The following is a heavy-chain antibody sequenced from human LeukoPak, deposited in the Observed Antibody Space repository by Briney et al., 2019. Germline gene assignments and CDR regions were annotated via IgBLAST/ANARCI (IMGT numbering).Heavy chain of an antibody. D-gene: IGHD6-19*01. CDR2: IYYSGGT. J-gene: IGHJ4*02. Sequence: SETLSLTCTVSGVSITTYYWSWIRQPPGKGLDRIGSIYYSGGTNYNPSVTSRLAISVDTSTNQFSLKLTSVTPADTAVYYCAKVQWPDGKGVGVLDFWGQGSLVTVSS. CDR3: AKVQWPDGKGVGVLDF. CDR1: GVSITTYY. V-gene: IGHV4-59*13.